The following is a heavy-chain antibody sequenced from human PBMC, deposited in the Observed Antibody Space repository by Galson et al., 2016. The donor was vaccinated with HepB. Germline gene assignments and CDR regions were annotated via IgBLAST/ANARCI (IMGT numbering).Heavy chain of an antibody. CDR3: TRWGASSKYAMDV. CDR2: SRNKANSYST. J-gene: IGHJ6*02. D-gene: IGHD2-2*01. V-gene: IGHV3-72*01. CDR1: GFIFSDHY. Sequence: SLRLSCAASGFIFSDHYMDWVRQAPGKGLEWIGRSRNKANSYSTEYAASVKGRFTISRDDSKNSLYLQMNSLKIDDAAVYYCTRWGASSKYAMDVWGQGTTVTVSS.